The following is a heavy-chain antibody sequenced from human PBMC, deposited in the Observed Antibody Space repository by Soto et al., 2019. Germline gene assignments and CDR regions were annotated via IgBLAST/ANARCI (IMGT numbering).Heavy chain of an antibody. J-gene: IGHJ4*02. V-gene: IGHV4-34*01. CDR3: AGPFERYFDY. CDR2: INPSGST. Sequence: QVQLQQWGAGLLKPSETLSLTCAVYGGSFSGNYWSWIRQSPEKGLEWIGEINPSGSTNYNPSLKSRVIISVDTSKNQFSLKLSSVTAADTAVYYCAGPFERYFDYWRQGTLVTVSS. CDR1: GGSFSGNY.